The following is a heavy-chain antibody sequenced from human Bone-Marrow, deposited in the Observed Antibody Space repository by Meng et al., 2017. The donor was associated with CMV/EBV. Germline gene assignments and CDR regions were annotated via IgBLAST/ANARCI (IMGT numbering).Heavy chain of an antibody. Sequence: GGSLRLSCAVSGFTSSSYSMNWVRQAPGKGLEWVSYISSSSSTIYYADSVKVRFTISRDNAKNSLYLQMNSLRAEDTAVYYCARSAPTPAGGSSDYYYGKDVWRQGTTVTVSS. J-gene: IGHJ6*02. V-gene: IGHV3-48*04. CDR2: ISSSSSTI. CDR1: GFTSSSYS. D-gene: IGHD6-13*01. CDR3: ARSAPTPAGGSSDYYYGKDV.